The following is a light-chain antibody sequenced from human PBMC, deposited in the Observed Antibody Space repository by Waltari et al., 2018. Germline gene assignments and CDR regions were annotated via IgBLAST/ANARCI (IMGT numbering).Light chain of an antibody. Sequence: QSVLTQPPSVSAAPGQRVTISCSRGSSNLGNHYVSWYRQFPGTAPKLLIYENSERPSGIPGRFSGSKSGTSATLDITGLQAGDEADYYCGTWDSSLSGAVFGGGTHLTVL. J-gene: IGLJ7*01. CDR1: SSNLGNHY. CDR3: GTWDSSLSGAV. CDR2: ENS. V-gene: IGLV1-51*02.